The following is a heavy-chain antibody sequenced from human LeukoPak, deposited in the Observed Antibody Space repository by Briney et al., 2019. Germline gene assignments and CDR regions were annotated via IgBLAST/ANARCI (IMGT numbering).Heavy chain of an antibody. V-gene: IGHV3-30*18. CDR2: ISYDGSNK. D-gene: IGHD2-2*01. Sequence: SGRSLRLSCAASGFTFSSYGMHWVRQAPGKGLEWVAVISYDGSNKYYADSVKGRFTISRDNSKNTLYLQMNSLRAEDTAVYYCAKEENDQGYFDYWGQGTLVTVSS. CDR1: GFTFSSYG. CDR3: AKEENDQGYFDY. J-gene: IGHJ4*02.